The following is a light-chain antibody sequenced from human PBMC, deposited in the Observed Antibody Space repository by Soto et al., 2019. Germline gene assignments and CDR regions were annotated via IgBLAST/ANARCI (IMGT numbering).Light chain of an antibody. V-gene: IGLV1-47*02. J-gene: IGLJ2*01. Sequence: QSVLTQPPSASGTPGQRVFISCSGSSSNIGGTNYAYWYQQLPGAAPKLLMHSNNLRPSGVPERISGSKSGTSASLAISGLRSEDEAVDYCASWDDRLGAVIFGGGTKRTVL. CDR2: SNN. CDR1: SSNIGGTNY. CDR3: ASWDDRLGAVI.